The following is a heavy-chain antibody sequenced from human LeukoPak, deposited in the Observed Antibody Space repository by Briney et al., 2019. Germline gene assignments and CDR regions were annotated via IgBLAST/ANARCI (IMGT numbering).Heavy chain of an antibody. J-gene: IGHJ4*02. CDR3: ARGGVDSSGYRFDY. CDR1: GFTFSDYY. Sequence: GGSLRLSCAASGFTFSDYYMSWIRQAPGKGLEWVSYISSSSSYTNYADSVKGRFTISRDNGKNSLYLQMNSLRAEDTAVYYCARGGVDSSGYRFDYWGQGTLVTVSS. CDR2: ISSSSSYT. D-gene: IGHD3-22*01. V-gene: IGHV3-11*05.